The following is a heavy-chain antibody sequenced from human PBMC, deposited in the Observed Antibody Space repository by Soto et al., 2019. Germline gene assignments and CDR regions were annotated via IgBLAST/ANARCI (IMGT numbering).Heavy chain of an antibody. CDR1: GFTFSSYA. CDR2: ISGSGGST. Sequence: GGSLRLSCAASGFTFSSYAMSWVRQAPGKGLEWVSAISGSGGSTCYADSVKGRFTISRDNSKNTLYLQMNSLRAEDTAVYYCAKDINPVRYRGYYYYMDVWGKGTTVTVSS. CDR3: AKDINPVRYRGYYYYMDV. V-gene: IGHV3-23*01. D-gene: IGHD3-10*01. J-gene: IGHJ6*03.